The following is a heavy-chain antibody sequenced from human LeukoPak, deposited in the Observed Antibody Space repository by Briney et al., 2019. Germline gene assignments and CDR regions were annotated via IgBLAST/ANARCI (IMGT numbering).Heavy chain of an antibody. D-gene: IGHD3-10*01. CDR3: ARRDYYGSGSYNY. Sequence: SETLSLTCTVSGGSISSGTYCWSWIRQPAGKGLEWIGRIYTSGSTHYNPSLKSRVTISIDTSRNQFSLKLNSVTAADTAVYYCARRDYYGSGSYNYWGQGTLVTVSS. CDR2: IYTSGST. V-gene: IGHV4-61*02. J-gene: IGHJ4*02. CDR1: GGSISSGTYC.